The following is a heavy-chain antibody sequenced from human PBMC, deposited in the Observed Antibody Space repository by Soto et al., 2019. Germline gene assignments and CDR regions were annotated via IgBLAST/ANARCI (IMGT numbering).Heavy chain of an antibody. CDR3: AEGRYSGYNDAFDI. CDR1: GGTFSSYT. D-gene: IGHD5-12*01. Sequence: GASVKVSCKASGGTFSSYTISWVRQAPGQGLEWTGRIIPILGIANYAQKFQGRVTITADKSTSTAYMELSSLRSEDTAVYYCAEGRYSGYNDAFDIWGQGTMVTVSS. J-gene: IGHJ3*02. CDR2: IIPILGIA. V-gene: IGHV1-69*02.